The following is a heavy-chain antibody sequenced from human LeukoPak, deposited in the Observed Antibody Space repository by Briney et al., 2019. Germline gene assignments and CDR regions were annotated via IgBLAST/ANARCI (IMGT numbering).Heavy chain of an antibody. D-gene: IGHD1-1*01. J-gene: IGHJ4*02. Sequence: ASVRVSCKASGNTFSGFYIHWLRQAPGQGLEWMGWINPNGGGTEYAKRFQGRLTMTRDKSIATEYIEMRSLRSDATAVFYCVTSRRGTQPLDHWGQGTLVTVSS. CDR1: GNTFSGFY. V-gene: IGHV1-2*02. CDR3: VTSRRGTQPLDH. CDR2: INPNGGGT.